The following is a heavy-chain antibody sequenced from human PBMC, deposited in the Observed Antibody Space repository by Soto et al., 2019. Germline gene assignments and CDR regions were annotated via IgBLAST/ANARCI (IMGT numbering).Heavy chain of an antibody. CDR1: GFTFDDYA. V-gene: IGHV3-9*01. CDR3: AKDIWPQKASIAVAGSRHYWYFDL. Sequence: EVQLVEAGGGLVQPGRSLRLSCAASGFTFDDYAMHWVRQAPGKGLEWVSGISWNSGSIGYADSVKGRFTISRDNAKNSLYLQMNSLRAEDTALYYCAKDIWPQKASIAVAGSRHYWYFDLWGRGTLVTVSS. J-gene: IGHJ2*01. CDR2: ISWNSGSI. D-gene: IGHD6-19*01.